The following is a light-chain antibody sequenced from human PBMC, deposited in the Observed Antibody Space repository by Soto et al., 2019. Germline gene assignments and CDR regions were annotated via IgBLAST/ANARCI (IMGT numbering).Light chain of an antibody. CDR3: QQYATEPLT. CDR1: QTVGRNY. CDR2: DAS. J-gene: IGKJ4*01. V-gene: IGKV3-20*01. Sequence: EIVLTQSPGTLSLSPGERATLSCRASQTVGRNYLAWFQQKPGQAPRLLIYDASSRATGIPDRFSGSGSGTDFTLSISRLEPEDFAVFYCQQYATEPLTFGGGTKVEVK.